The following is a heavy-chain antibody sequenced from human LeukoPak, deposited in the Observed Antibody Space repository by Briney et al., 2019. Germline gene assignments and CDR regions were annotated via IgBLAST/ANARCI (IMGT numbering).Heavy chain of an antibody. D-gene: IGHD3-10*01. Sequence: GGSLRLSCAASGFTFSSYSMNWVRQAPGKGLEWVSSITSSSSYIYYADSVKGRFTISRDHAKNSLYLQMDSLRAEDTAVYYCAKDLGRYYARQFDYWGQGTLVTVSS. CDR1: GFTFSSYS. V-gene: IGHV3-21*01. CDR3: AKDLGRYYARQFDY. CDR2: ITSSSSYI. J-gene: IGHJ4*02.